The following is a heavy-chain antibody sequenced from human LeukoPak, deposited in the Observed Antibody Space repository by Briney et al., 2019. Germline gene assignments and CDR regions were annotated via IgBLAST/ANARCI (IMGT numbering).Heavy chain of an antibody. V-gene: IGHV4-34*01. Sequence: PSETLSLTCAVYGGSFSGYYWSWIRQPPGEGLEWIGEINHSGSTNYNPSLKSRVTISVDTSKNQFSLKLSSVTAADTAVYYCAREGSSSGYHWFDPWGQGTLVTVSS. CDR1: GGSFSGYY. CDR2: INHSGST. D-gene: IGHD6-6*01. J-gene: IGHJ5*02. CDR3: AREGSSSGYHWFDP.